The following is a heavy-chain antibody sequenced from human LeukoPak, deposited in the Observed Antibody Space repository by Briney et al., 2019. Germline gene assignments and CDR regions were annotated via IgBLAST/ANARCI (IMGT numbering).Heavy chain of an antibody. CDR3: AIGYDFWSGYTN. J-gene: IGHJ4*02. CDR1: GFTFTIYS. V-gene: IGHV4-39*07. CDR2: IYYSGST. Sequence: GSLRLSCAASGFTFTIYSMNWVRQAPGKGLEWIGSIYYSGSTYYNPSLKSRVTISVDTSKNQFSLKLSSVTAADTAVYYCAIGYDFWSGYTNWGQGTLVTVSS. D-gene: IGHD3-3*01.